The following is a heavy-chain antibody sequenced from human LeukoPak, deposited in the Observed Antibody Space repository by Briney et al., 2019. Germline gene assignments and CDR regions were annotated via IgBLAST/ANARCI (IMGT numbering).Heavy chain of an antibody. D-gene: IGHD5-18*01. CDR2: ISSSGSTI. J-gene: IGHJ4*02. V-gene: IGHV3-48*03. Sequence: GGSLRLSCAASGFTFSSYEMHWVRQAPGKGLEWVSYISSSGSTIYYADSLKGRFTVSRDNAKNSLLLQMNSLRAEDTALYYCARDGPAYSFDYWGQGTLATVSS. CDR3: ARDGPAYSFDY. CDR1: GFTFSSYE.